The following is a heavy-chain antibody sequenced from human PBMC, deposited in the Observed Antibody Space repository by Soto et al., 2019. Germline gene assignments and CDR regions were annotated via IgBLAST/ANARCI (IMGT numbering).Heavy chain of an antibody. Sequence: QVQLVQSGAEVKKPGASVKVSCKASGYIFTAYSMHWVRQAPGQGLEWMGVVNPSGGSTDYAQKFRDRITMTRETSTSTVYMDLSSLTSADTAVYYCAREENCSDGVCYSEYFQRWGQGTLVTVSS. CDR2: VNPSGGST. CDR1: GYIFTAYS. J-gene: IGHJ1*01. V-gene: IGHV1-46*01. D-gene: IGHD2-15*01. CDR3: AREENCSDGVCYSEYFQR.